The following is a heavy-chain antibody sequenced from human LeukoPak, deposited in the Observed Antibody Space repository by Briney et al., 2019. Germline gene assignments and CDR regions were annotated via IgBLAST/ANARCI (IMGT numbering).Heavy chain of an antibody. D-gene: IGHD3-22*01. J-gene: IGHJ5*02. CDR1: GGSISSHY. CDR2: IYYSGST. Sequence: PSETLSLTCTVSGGSISSHYWSWIRQPPGKGLEWIGYIYYSGSTKYNPSLKSRVTISVHTSKNQFSLKVSSVTAADTAVYYCARLYDSSGYTNWLDPWGQGTLVTVSS. V-gene: IGHV4-59*11. CDR3: ARLYDSSGYTNWLDP.